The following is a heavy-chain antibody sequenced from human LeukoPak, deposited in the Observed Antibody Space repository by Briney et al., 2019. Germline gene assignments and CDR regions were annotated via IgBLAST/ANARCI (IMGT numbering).Heavy chain of an antibody. CDR2: MNPNSGNT. Sequence: GASVKVSCKASGYTFTNYDINWVRQATGQGLEWMGWMNPNSGNTGYAQKFQGRVTMTSNTSISTAYMELSSLRSEDTAVYYCARSPRSSSFVYYYGMDVWGQGTTVTVSS. CDR3: ARSPRSSSFVYYYGMDV. CDR1: GYTFTNYD. J-gene: IGHJ6*02. V-gene: IGHV1-8*01. D-gene: IGHD6-13*01.